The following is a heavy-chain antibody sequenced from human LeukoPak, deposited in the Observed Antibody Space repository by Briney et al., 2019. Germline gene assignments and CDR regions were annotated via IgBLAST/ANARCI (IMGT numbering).Heavy chain of an antibody. CDR3: ALIYPGIAAAGRAETYYFDY. V-gene: IGHV1-69*13. D-gene: IGHD6-13*01. CDR1: GGTFSSYA. CDR2: IIPIFGTA. Sequence: ASVKVSCKASGGTFSSYAISWVRQAPGQGLEWMGGIIPIFGTANYAQKFQGRVTITADESTSTAYMELSSLRSEDTAVYYCALIYPGIAAAGRAETYYFDYWGQGTLVTVSS. J-gene: IGHJ4*02.